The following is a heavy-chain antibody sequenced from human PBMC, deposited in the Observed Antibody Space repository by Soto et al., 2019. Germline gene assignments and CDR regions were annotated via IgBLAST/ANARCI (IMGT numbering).Heavy chain of an antibody. CDR1: GGSFSGYY. D-gene: IGHD6-19*01. J-gene: IGHJ4*02. Sequence: LSLTCAVYGGSFSGYYWSWVRQPPGKGLEWIGEINHSGSTNYNPSLKSRVTISVDTSKNQFSLKVSSVTAADTAVYYCARYSSGWYLSFDSWGQGTLVTVSS. V-gene: IGHV4-34*01. CDR3: ARYSSGWYLSFDS. CDR2: INHSGST.